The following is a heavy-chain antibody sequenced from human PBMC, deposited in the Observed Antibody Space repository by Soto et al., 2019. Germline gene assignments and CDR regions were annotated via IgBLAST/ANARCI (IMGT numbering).Heavy chain of an antibody. J-gene: IGHJ4*02. CDR3: ATAGGNWQQYSDY. CDR1: GDSVTSGGNY. D-gene: IGHD1-1*01. CDR2: IFYSGST. Sequence: SETLSLTSTVSGDSVTSGGNYWSWIRQPPGKGLEWIGYIFYSGSTNYNPSLKGRVAISMDTSKNQFSLNLRSGTAAATAVYYCATAGGNWQQYSDYSGQGTPVTAPS. V-gene: IGHV4-61*08.